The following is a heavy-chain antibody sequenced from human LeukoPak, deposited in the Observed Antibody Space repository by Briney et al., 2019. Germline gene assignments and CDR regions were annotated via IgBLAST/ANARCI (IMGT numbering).Heavy chain of an antibody. V-gene: IGHV1-18*01. CDR3: ARAYYGSGNHAYYFDY. CDR1: GYTFTSYG. CDR2: ISAYNGNT. D-gene: IGHD3-10*01. J-gene: IGHJ4*02. Sequence: ASVKVSCKASGYTFTSYGISWVRQAPGQGLEWMGWISAYNGNTNYAQKLQGRVTMTTDTSTSTAYMELRSLRSDDTAVYYCARAYYGSGNHAYYFDYWGQGTLVTVSS.